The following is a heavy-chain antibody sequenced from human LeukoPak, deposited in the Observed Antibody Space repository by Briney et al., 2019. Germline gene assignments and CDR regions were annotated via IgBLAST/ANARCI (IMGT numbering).Heavy chain of an antibody. J-gene: IGHJ3*02. CDR1: GFTFSNYW. D-gene: IGHD4-17*01. V-gene: IGHV3-7*04. Sequence: GGSLRLSCAASGFTFSNYWMSWVRQAPGRGLEWVANIRHDGSEEYYVDSVKGRFTISRDNVKKSLNLQMNSVRVEDTAIYYCARVTVTRVFDIWGHGTMATVSS. CDR2: IRHDGSEE. CDR3: ARVTVTRVFDI.